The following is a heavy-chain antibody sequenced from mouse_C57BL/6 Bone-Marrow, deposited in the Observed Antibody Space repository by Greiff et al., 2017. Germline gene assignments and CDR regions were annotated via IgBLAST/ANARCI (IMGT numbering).Heavy chain of an antibody. D-gene: IGHD1-1*01. CDR1: GYTFTSYW. Sequence: QVQLKQPGAELVKPGASVKMSCKASGYTFTSYWITWVKQRPGQGLEWIGDIYPGSGSTNYNEKFKSKATLTVDTSSSTAYMQLSSLTSEDSAVYYGARWGITTVVEAMDYWGQGTSVTVSS. V-gene: IGHV1-55*01. CDR2: IYPGSGST. J-gene: IGHJ4*01. CDR3: ARWGITTVVEAMDY.